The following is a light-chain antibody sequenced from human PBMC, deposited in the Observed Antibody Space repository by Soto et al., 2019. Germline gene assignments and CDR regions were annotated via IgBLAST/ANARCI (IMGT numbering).Light chain of an antibody. CDR3: SSYTSSSTYV. Sequence: SVLTQPASVSGSPGQSITISCTGTSSDVGGYNYVSWYQQHPGKAPKLMIYDVSNRPSGVSNRFSGSKSGNTASLTISGLQADDEADYYCSSYTSSSTYVFGTGTKLTVL. J-gene: IGLJ1*01. V-gene: IGLV2-14*01. CDR2: DVS. CDR1: SSDVGGYNY.